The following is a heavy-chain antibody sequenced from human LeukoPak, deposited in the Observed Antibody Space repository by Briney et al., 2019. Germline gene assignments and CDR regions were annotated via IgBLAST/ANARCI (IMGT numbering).Heavy chain of an antibody. J-gene: IGHJ6*03. CDR2: IDHAGTT. Sequence: SETLSLTCTVSGGSITSNSYYWTWIRQPPGKGLEWIGYIDHAGTTNYNPSLNSRVTISRDTSKNHLSLQLSSVTAADTAVYFCARGRVSSSTWHSTYYYYFYMDVWGKGTTVTVSS. V-gene: IGHV4-61*03. CDR3: ARGRVSSSTWHSTYYYYFYMDV. D-gene: IGHD4-11*01. CDR1: GGSITSNSYY.